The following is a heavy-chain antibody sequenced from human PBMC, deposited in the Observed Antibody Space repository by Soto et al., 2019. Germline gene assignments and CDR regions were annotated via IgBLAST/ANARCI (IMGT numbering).Heavy chain of an antibody. Sequence: PSETLSLTCAVYGGSFSGYYWSWIRHPPGKGLEWIGEINHSGSTNYNPSLKSRVTISVDTSKNQFSLKLSSVTAADTAVYYCARGLGAGTTPDWFDPWGQGTLVTVSS. CDR1: GGSFSGYY. J-gene: IGHJ5*02. CDR2: INHSGST. CDR3: ARGLGAGTTPDWFDP. D-gene: IGHD1-1*01. V-gene: IGHV4-34*01.